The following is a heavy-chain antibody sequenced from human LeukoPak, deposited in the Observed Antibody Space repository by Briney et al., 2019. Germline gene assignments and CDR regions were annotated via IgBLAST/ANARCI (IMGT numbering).Heavy chain of an antibody. V-gene: IGHV3-23*01. CDR2: ISGSGGSI. CDR3: AKASDYYGSGSSFNNWFDP. Sequence: GGSLRLSCAASGFTFSSYAMSWVRQAPGKGLEWVSAISGSGGSIGYADSVKGRFTISRDNAKNSLYLQMNSLRAEDTALYYCAKASDYYGSGSSFNNWFDPWGQGTLVTVSS. J-gene: IGHJ5*02. D-gene: IGHD3-10*01. CDR1: GFTFSSYA.